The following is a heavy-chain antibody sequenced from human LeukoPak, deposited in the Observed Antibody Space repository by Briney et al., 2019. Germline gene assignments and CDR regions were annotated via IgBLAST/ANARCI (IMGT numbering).Heavy chain of an antibody. V-gene: IGHV1-8*02. J-gene: IGHJ4*02. Sequence: ASVKVSCKASGGTFSSYAISWVRQAPGQGLEWMGYMRPTDAYTGYAPKFQGRVTVTRDTSTNTIYMELSSLRSDDTAVYYCAREGAVDLKHFDFWGQGTLVIVSS. CDR1: GGTFSSYA. CDR2: MRPTDAYT. D-gene: IGHD6-19*01. CDR3: AREGAVDLKHFDF.